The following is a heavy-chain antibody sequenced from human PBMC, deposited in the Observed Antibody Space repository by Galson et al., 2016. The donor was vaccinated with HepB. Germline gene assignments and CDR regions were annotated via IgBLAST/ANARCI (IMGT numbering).Heavy chain of an antibody. CDR2: VYYTGST. Sequence: SETLSLTCTVSSVSITTSSYYWGWIRQSPGKGLEWIGNVYYTGSTYSNPSLKSRVTISIDTSKSQFSLRLSSVTAADTAVYYCARLSFRGYNYGYPRYNWLDSWGQGTLVSVSS. CDR1: SVSITTSSYY. CDR3: ARLSFRGYNYGYPRYNWLDS. J-gene: IGHJ5*01. D-gene: IGHD5-18*01. V-gene: IGHV4-39*01.